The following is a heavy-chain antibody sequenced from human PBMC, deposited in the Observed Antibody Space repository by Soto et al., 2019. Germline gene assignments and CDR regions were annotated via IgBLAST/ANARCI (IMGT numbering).Heavy chain of an antibody. CDR1: GGTFSSYA. D-gene: IGHD6-19*01. Sequence: QVQLVQSGAEVKKPGSSVKVSCKASGGTFSSYAISWVRQDPGQGLEWMGGIIPIFGTANYAQKFQGRVTITADESTSTAYMELSSLRSEDTAVYYCASTLGIAVAGSFDYWGQGPLVTVSS. CDR2: IIPIFGTA. J-gene: IGHJ4*02. V-gene: IGHV1-69*01. CDR3: ASTLGIAVAGSFDY.